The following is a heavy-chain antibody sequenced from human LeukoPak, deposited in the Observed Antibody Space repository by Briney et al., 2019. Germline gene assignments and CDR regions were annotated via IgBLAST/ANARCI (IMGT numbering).Heavy chain of an antibody. D-gene: IGHD1-26*01. CDR2: INPSGGST. V-gene: IGHV1-46*01. CDR1: GYTFTSYY. Sequence: ASVKVSCKASGYTFTSYYMHWVRQAPGQGLEWMGIINPSGGSTSYARKFQGRVTMTRDMSTSTVYMELSSLRSEDTAVYYCARGGSGDAFDIWGQGTMVTVSS. J-gene: IGHJ3*02. CDR3: ARGGSGDAFDI.